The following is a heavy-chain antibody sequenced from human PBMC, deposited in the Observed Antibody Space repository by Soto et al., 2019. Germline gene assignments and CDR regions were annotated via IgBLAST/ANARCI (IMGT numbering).Heavy chain of an antibody. V-gene: IGHV4-39*01. Sequence: SDTLSLTCTVSGGSISSSSYYWGWIRQPPGKGLEWIGSIYYSGSTYYNPSLKSRVTISVDTSKNQFSLKLSSVTAADTAVYYCARQLNAFDPWGQGTLVTVSS. CDR1: GGSISSSSYY. CDR3: ARQLNAFDP. CDR2: IYYSGST. J-gene: IGHJ5*02.